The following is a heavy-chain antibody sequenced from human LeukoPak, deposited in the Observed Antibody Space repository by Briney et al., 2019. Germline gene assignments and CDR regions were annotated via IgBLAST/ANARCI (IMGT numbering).Heavy chain of an antibody. D-gene: IGHD2-15*01. CDR2: IYYSGST. J-gene: IGHJ3*02. V-gene: IGHV4-31*03. CDR3: AREAEYAQDAFDI. Sequence: PSETLSLTCTVSGGSISSGGYYWSWIRQHPGTGLEWIGYIYYSGSTYYNPSLKSRVTISVDTSKNQFSLKLSSVTAADTAVYYCAREAEYAQDAFDIWGQGTMVTVSS. CDR1: GGSISSGGYY.